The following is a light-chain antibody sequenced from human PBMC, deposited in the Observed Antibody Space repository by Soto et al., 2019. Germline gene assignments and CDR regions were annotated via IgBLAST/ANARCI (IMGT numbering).Light chain of an antibody. Sequence: ETLMTQSPATLSVSPGERATLSCRASQSVGTNLAWFQQKPGQPPRLLIYGASTRATDTPARFSGSGSGTEFTLTISGPQSEDCAVYSCQQYSNWPRTFGQGTKRETK. CDR2: GAS. J-gene: IGKJ2*01. V-gene: IGKV3-15*01. CDR3: QQYSNWPRT. CDR1: QSVGTN.